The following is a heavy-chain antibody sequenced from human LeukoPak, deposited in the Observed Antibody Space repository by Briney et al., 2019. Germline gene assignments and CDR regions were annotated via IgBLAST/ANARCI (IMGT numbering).Heavy chain of an antibody. D-gene: IGHD2-15*01. CDR1: GFTFDDYA. V-gene: IGHV3-9*01. Sequence: PGGSLRLSCAASGFTFDDYAMHWVRQAPGKGLEWVSGISWNSGSIGYADSVKGRFTISRDNAKNSLYLQMNSLRAEDTALYYCAKDSSPVVAATTFDYWGQGTLVTVSS. J-gene: IGHJ4*02. CDR3: AKDSSPVVAATTFDY. CDR2: ISWNSGSI.